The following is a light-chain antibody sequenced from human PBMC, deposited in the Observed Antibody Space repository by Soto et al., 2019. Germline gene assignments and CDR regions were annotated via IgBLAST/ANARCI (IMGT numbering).Light chain of an antibody. CDR2: GAS. V-gene: IGKV3-20*01. CDR1: QSVSSSY. CDR3: QQFGSSSWT. J-gene: IGKJ1*01. Sequence: ESVLTQSPGTLSLSPGEKATLSCRASQSVSSSYLAWYQQKPGQAPRLLIYGASSRATGIPDRFSGSGSGTDFTLTVSRREPEXFAVYYCQQFGSSSWTFGQGTKVEIK.